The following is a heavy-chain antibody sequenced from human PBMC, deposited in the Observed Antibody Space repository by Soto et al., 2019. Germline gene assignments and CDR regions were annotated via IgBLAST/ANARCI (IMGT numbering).Heavy chain of an antibody. CDR2: IIPMFGTA. D-gene: IGHD5-18*01. Sequence: QVQLVQSGAEVKKPESSVKVSCKAPGGTFSTYAISWVRQAPGQGLEWMAGIIPMFGTANYAQRFQDRVTLTADESTNTVYMELSSLRSEDTAVYFCASGIQLWLRRINNGYSGWGQGTLVTVSS. CDR1: GGTFSTYA. CDR3: ASGIQLWLRRINNGYSG. J-gene: IGHJ4*02. V-gene: IGHV1-69*12.